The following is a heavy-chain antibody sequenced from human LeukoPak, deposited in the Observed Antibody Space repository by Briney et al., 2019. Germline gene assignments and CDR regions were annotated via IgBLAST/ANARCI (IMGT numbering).Heavy chain of an antibody. J-gene: IGHJ4*02. CDR3: AREGNWNDGFDY. Sequence: SETLSLTCTVSGGSISSYYWSWIRQPPGKGLEWIGYIYYGGSTNYNPSLKSRVTISVDTSKNQFSLKLSSVTAADTAVYYCAREGNWNDGFDYWGQGTLVTVSS. CDR1: GGSISSYY. V-gene: IGHV4-59*01. D-gene: IGHD1-20*01. CDR2: IYYGGST.